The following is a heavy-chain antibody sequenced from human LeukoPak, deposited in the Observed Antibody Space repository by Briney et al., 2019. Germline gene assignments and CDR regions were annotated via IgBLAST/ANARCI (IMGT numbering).Heavy chain of an antibody. J-gene: IGHJ4*02. CDR1: GGSFSGYY. D-gene: IGHD6-19*01. V-gene: IGHV4-34*01. CDR3: ASIPSSGWYYFDY. CDR2: IYHSGST. Sequence: PSETLSLTCAVYGGSFSGYYWSWIRQPPGKGLEWIGSIYHSGSTYYNPSLKSRVTISVDTSKNQFSLKLSSVTAADTAVYYCASIPSSGWYYFDYWGQGTLVTVSS.